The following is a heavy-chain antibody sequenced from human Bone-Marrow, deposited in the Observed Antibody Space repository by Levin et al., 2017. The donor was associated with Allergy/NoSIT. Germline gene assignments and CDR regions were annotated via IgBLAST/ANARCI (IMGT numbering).Heavy chain of an antibody. V-gene: IGHV3-66*01. J-gene: IGHJ4*02. D-gene: IGHD3-16*01. CDR3: AKDRADWGIDY. Sequence: PGGSLRLSCAASGFTVSSNFMSWVRRAPGKGLEWVSVIYTAGRTYYADSVKDRFIISRDNSKNTLFLQMNSLRADDTAVYYCAKDRADWGIDYWGQGTLVTVSS. CDR1: GFTVSSNF. CDR2: IYTAGRT.